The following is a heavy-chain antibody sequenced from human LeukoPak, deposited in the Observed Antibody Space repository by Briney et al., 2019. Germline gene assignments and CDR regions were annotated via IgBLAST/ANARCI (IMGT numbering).Heavy chain of an antibody. Sequence: ASVKVSCKASGYTFTSYYMHWVRQAPGQGLEWMGIINPSGGSTSYAQKFQGRVTMTRDTSTSTAYMELSSLRSEDTAVYYCARSRSAQLLDYWGQGTLVTVSS. D-gene: IGHD6-13*01. CDR1: GYTFTSYY. CDR2: INPSGGST. V-gene: IGHV1-46*01. J-gene: IGHJ4*02. CDR3: ARSRSAQLLDY.